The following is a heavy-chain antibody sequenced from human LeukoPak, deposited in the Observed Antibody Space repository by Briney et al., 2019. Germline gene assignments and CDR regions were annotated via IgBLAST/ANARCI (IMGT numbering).Heavy chain of an antibody. D-gene: IGHD5-18*01. Sequence: SETLSLTCTVSSASIRSSNYYWGWIRQPPGKGLEWIGSIYYNGNTYYNPSLKSRVTISVDTSKNQFSLKLSSVTAADTAVYYCARDQDTAMVTGGSNWGQGTLVTVSS. CDR2: IYYNGNT. J-gene: IGHJ4*02. CDR3: ARDQDTAMVTGGSN. CDR1: SASIRSSNYY. V-gene: IGHV4-39*07.